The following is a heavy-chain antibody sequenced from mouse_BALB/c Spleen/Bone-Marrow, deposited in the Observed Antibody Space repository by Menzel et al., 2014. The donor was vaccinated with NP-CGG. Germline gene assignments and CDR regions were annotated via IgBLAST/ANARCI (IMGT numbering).Heavy chain of an antibody. CDR3: ARRTTTVVATDY. V-gene: IGHV1S81*02. CDR2: INPSNGRT. J-gene: IGHJ2*01. Sequence: VQLQQSGAELEKPGASVKLSCKASGYTFTSYWMHWVKQRPGQGLEWIGEINPSNGRTNYNEKFKSKTTLTVDKSSSTACMQLSSLTSEDSAVYYCARRTTTVVATDYWGQGTTLTVSS. CDR1: GYTFTSYW. D-gene: IGHD1-1*01.